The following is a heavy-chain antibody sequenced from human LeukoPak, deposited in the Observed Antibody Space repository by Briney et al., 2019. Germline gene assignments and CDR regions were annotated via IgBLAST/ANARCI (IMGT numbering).Heavy chain of an antibody. CDR2: ISSSSSYI. V-gene: IGHV3-21*01. D-gene: IGHD5-12*01. CDR1: GFTFSAHT. J-gene: IGHJ5*02. CDR3: ARDLYSGYDYRCFDP. Sequence: GGSLRLSCAASGFTFSAHTMNWVRQAPGKGLEWVSSISSSSSYIYYADSVKGRFTISRDNARNSLYLQMNSLRVEDTAIYYCARDLYSGYDYRCFDPWGQGTLVTVSS.